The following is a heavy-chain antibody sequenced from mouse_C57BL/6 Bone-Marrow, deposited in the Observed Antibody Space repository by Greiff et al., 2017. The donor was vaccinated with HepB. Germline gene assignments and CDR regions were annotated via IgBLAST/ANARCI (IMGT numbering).Heavy chain of an antibody. CDR1: GYTFTSYW. Sequence: QVQLQQPGAELVKPGASVKLSCKASGYTFTSYWMQWVKQRPGQGLEWIGEIDPSDSYTNYNQKFKGKATLTVDTSSSTAYMKLSSLTSADSAVYYCARTAVRGYYAMDDWGQGTSVTVSS. D-gene: IGHD2-13*01. J-gene: IGHJ4*01. CDR3: ARTAVRGYYAMDD. CDR2: IDPSDSYT. V-gene: IGHV1-50*01.